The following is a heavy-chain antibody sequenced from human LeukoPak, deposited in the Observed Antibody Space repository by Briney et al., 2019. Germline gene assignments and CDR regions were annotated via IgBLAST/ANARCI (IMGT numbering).Heavy chain of an antibody. Sequence: ASVKVSCKASGYTLTRYYMHWVRQAPGQGLEWMGWINPNSGGTNYAQKFQGRVTMTRDTSISTAYMELSRLRSDDTAVYYCARVGVVVPAAIASFRFDPWGQGTTVTVSS. CDR3: ARVGVVVPAAIASFRFDP. D-gene: IGHD2-2*01. J-gene: IGHJ6*02. CDR2: INPNSGGT. CDR1: GYTLTRYY. V-gene: IGHV1-2*02.